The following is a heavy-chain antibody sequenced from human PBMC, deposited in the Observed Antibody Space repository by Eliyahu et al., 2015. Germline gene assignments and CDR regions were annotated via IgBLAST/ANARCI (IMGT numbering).Heavy chain of an antibody. CDR1: GFTXXGXA. CDR2: IRSKVNDYAT. D-gene: IGHD6-19*01. Sequence: EXQLVESGGGXVQXGGXLXLSCDASGFTXXGXAMHWVRQAPGKGLEWVGRIRSKVNDYATAYAASVKGRFTISRDDSKNTAYLQMNSLKTDDTAVYYCTGTSGWYRGDYWGQGTLVTVSS. V-gene: IGHV3-73*02. CDR3: TGTSGWYRGDY. J-gene: IGHJ4*02.